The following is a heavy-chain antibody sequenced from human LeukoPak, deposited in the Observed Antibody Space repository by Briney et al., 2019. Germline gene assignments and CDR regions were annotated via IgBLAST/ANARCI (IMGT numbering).Heavy chain of an antibody. Sequence: GGSLRLSCAASGLTFSDAWMTWVRQSPGKGLEWVGRIKRKTGGGTTDYAAPVKGRFTISRDDSKNTLYLQMNSLKTEDTAVYYCTTGPKRTNIAAVGYGMDVWGQGTTVTVSS. V-gene: IGHV3-15*01. J-gene: IGHJ6*02. CDR2: IKRKTGGGTT. D-gene: IGHD6-13*01. CDR3: TTGPKRTNIAAVGYGMDV. CDR1: GLTFSDAW.